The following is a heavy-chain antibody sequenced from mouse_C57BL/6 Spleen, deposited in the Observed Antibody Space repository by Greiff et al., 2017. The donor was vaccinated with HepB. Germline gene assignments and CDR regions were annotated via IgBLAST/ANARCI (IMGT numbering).Heavy chain of an antibody. CDR3: ARGDYYYGSIYWYFDV. CDR2: ISNGGGST. CDR1: GFTFSDYY. Sequence: EVQLVESGGGLVQPGGSLKLSCAASGFTFSDYYMYWVRQTPEKRLEWVAYISNGGGSTYYPDTVKGRFTISRDNAKNTLYLQMSRLKSEDTAMYYCARGDYYYGSIYWYFDVWGTGTTVTVSS. V-gene: IGHV5-12*01. D-gene: IGHD1-1*01. J-gene: IGHJ1*03.